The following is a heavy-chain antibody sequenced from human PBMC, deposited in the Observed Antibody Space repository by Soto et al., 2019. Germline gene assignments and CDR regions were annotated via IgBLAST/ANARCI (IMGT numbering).Heavy chain of an antibody. V-gene: IGHV4-34*01. J-gene: IGHJ5*02. CDR1: GGSFSGYY. D-gene: IGHD4-4*01. CDR3: ARGMPTVTQQRYNWFDP. Sequence: SETLSLTCAVYGGSFSGYYWSWIRQPPGKGLEWIGEINHSGSTNYNPSLKSRVTISVDTSKNQFSLKLSSVTAADTAVYYCARGMPTVTQQRYNWFDPWGQGTLVTVSS. CDR2: INHSGST.